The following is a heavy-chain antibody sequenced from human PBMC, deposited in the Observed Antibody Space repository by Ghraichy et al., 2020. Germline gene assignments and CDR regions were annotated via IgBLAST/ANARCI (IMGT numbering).Heavy chain of an antibody. CDR3: ARRGVDTAMVMEDYFDY. CDR1: GGSFSGYY. D-gene: IGHD5-18*01. Sequence: SETLSLTCAVYGGSFSGYYWSWIRQPPGKGLEWIGEINHSGSTNYNPSLKSRVTISVDTSKNQFSLKLSSVTAADTAVYYCARRGVDTAMVMEDYFDYWGQGTLVTVSS. CDR2: INHSGST. V-gene: IGHV4-34*01. J-gene: IGHJ4*02.